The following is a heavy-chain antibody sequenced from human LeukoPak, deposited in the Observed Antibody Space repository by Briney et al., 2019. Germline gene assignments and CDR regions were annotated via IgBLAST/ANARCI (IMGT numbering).Heavy chain of an antibody. J-gene: IGHJ6*03. Sequence: PSETLSLTCTVSGGFVSGGRYHWSWIRQPPGKGLEWIGNGYHGGNTNYNPSLKSRVTISVDTSKNQFSLKLSSVTAADTAVYYCAREGEQLERQVRLNYYYMDVWGKGTTVTVSS. V-gene: IGHV4-61*01. D-gene: IGHD1-1*01. CDR3: AREGEQLERQVRLNYYYMDV. CDR1: GGFVSGGRYH. CDR2: GYHGGNT.